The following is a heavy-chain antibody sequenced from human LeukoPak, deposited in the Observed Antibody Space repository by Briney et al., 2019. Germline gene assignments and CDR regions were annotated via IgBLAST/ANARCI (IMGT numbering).Heavy chain of an antibody. CDR1: GGSISSGSYY. CDR2: IYTSGST. Sequence: SETLSLTCTVSGGSISSGSYYWSWIRQPAGKGLEWIGRIYTSGSTNYNPSLKSRVTISVDTSKNQFSLKLSSVTAADTAVYYCARAFREKYYDSSGCERDYFDYWGQGTLVTVSS. CDR3: ARAFREKYYDSSGCERDYFDY. D-gene: IGHD3-22*01. J-gene: IGHJ4*02. V-gene: IGHV4-61*02.